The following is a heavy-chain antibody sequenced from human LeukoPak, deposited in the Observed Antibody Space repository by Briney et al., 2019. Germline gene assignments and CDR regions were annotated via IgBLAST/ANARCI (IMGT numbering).Heavy chain of an antibody. CDR3: ARHRGYIVVVTAIDY. D-gene: IGHD2-21*02. J-gene: IGHJ4*02. V-gene: IGHV4-38-2*02. CDR2: IYYSGST. Sequence: MTSETLSLTCTVSGYSISSGYYWGWIRQPPGKGLEWIGSIYYSGSTYYNPSLKSRVTISVDTSKNQFSLKLSSVTAADTAVYYCARHRGYIVVVTAIDYWGQGTLVTVSS. CDR1: GYSISSGYY.